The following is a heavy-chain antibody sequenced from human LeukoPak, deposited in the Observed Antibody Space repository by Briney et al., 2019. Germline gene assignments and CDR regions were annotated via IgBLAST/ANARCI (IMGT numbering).Heavy chain of an antibody. CDR2: ISSSSSYI. CDR1: GFTFSSYS. D-gene: IGHD5-18*01. CDR3: ARGRGKGTASVYYYMDV. Sequence: GGSLRLSCAASGFTFSSYSMNWVRQTPGKGLEWVSSISSSSSYIYYADSVKGRFTISRDNAKNSLYLQMNSLRAEDTAVYYCARGRGKGTASVYYYMDVWGKGTTVTVSS. J-gene: IGHJ6*03. V-gene: IGHV3-21*01.